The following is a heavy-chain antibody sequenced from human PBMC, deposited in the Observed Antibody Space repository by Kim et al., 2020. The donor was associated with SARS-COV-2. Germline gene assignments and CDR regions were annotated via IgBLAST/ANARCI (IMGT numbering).Heavy chain of an antibody. CDR3: ASGGSSYYPRGGY. CDR2: IKQDGSET. D-gene: IGHD3-22*01. Sequence: GGSLRLSCAVSGFTFTNFWMSWVLQAPGKGLEWVANIKQDGSETYYVASVKGRFTISRDNAKNSLYLQMNSLRVEDTAVYHCASGGSSYYPRGGYWGQGTLGTVSS. V-gene: IGHV3-7*03. CDR1: GFTFTNFW. J-gene: IGHJ4*02.